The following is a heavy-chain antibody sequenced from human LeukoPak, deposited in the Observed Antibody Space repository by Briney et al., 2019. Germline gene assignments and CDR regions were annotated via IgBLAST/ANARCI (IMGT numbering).Heavy chain of an antibody. D-gene: IGHD2-8*01. V-gene: IGHV3-74*01. CDR3: ARDRHCTNGVCVGWFDP. CDR1: GFTFSRYW. CDR2: INSDGSST. J-gene: IGHJ5*02. Sequence: GGSLRLSCAASGFTFSRYWMHWVRRAPGKGLVWVSRINSDGSSTNYADSVKGRFTISRDNAKNMLYLQMNSLRVEDTAVYYCARDRHCTNGVCVGWFDPWGQGTLVTVSS.